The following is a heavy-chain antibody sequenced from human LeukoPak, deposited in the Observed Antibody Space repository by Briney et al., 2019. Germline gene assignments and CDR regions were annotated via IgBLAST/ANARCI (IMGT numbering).Heavy chain of an antibody. Sequence: GASVKVSCKASGYTITSYGISWVRQAPGQGLEWMGRIIPILGIANYAQKFQGRVTITADKSTSTAYMELSSLRSEDMAVYYCARDRRIAVAGSNWFDPWGQGTLVTVSS. CDR2: IIPILGIA. CDR3: ARDRRIAVAGSNWFDP. D-gene: IGHD6-19*01. J-gene: IGHJ5*02. V-gene: IGHV1-69*04. CDR1: GYTITSYG.